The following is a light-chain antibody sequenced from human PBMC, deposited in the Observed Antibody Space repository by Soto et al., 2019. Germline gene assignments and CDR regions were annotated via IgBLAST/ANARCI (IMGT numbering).Light chain of an antibody. V-gene: IGKV1-33*01. Sequence: DIQLTQSPASLSASVGDRVTITCQASQDIKNYLIWYQQKPGKAPNLLIYDASTLGTGVSSRFSGNGSGTDFSVTINNLQPQDTATYYCQQYDVVPYTFGQGTKLEIK. CDR3: QQYDVVPYT. CDR1: QDIKNY. CDR2: DAS. J-gene: IGKJ2*01.